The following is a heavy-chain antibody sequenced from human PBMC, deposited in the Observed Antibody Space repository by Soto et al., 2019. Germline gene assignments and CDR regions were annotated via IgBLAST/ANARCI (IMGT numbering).Heavy chain of an antibody. CDR3: AKRSSSSTFDY. J-gene: IGHJ4*02. D-gene: IGHD6-6*01. CDR1: GFTFSNYA. V-gene: IGHV3-23*01. Sequence: EVQLLESGGGLVQPGESLRLSCAASGFTFSNYAMSWVRQAPGKGLEWVSVISGSDDSTYYADSVKGRFTISRVNSKNTLYLQMNSLRAEDTAVYYCAKRSSSSTFDYWGQGTLVTVSS. CDR2: ISGSDDST.